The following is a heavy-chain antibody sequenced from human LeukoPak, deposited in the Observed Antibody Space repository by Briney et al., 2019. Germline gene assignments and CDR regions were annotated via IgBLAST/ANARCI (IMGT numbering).Heavy chain of an antibody. Sequence: TGGSLRLSCAASRFTFSSYAMTWVRQAPGKGLEWVSSISGSGGNTYYADSVKGRFTISRDNSENTLYLQMNSLRAEDTAVYYCAKPLPPLYYWGQGTLVTVSS. V-gene: IGHV3-23*01. CDR2: ISGSGGNT. D-gene: IGHD2-15*01. CDR3: AKPLPPLYY. CDR1: RFTFSSYA. J-gene: IGHJ4*02.